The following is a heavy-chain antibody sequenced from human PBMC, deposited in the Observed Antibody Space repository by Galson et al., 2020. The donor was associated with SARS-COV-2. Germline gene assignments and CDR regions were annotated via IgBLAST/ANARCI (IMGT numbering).Heavy chain of an antibody. Sequence: GESLKISCAASGFTFSNHAMTWVRQAPGKGLEWVSAIRPSGDGTYYADSVKGRFTISRDNSMNTVYLQMNSLRVEDTAVYYCVKETGLGSNWFDPGGKGPLVTVSS. CDR1: GFTFSNHA. J-gene: IGHJ5*02. D-gene: IGHD3-9*01. V-gene: IGHV3-23*01. CDR3: VKETGLGSNWFDP. CDR2: IRPSGDGT.